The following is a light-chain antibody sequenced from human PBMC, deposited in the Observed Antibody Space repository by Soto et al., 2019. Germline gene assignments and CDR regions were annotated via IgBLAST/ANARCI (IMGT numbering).Light chain of an antibody. J-gene: IGLJ2*01. V-gene: IGLV2-18*01. CDR2: EVS. CDR3: SLYTISSTVV. Sequence: QSALTQPPSVSGSPGQSVTISCTGTSSDVGTYNRVSWYQQPPGTAPKLIIYEVSNRPSGVPDRFSGYKSGNTASLTISGLQPEDEADYYCSLYTISSTVVFGGGTKVTVL. CDR1: SSDVGTYNR.